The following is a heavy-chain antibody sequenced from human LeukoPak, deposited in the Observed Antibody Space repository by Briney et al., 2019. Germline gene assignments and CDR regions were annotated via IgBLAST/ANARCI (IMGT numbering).Heavy chain of an antibody. V-gene: IGHV3-66*01. J-gene: IGHJ4*02. CDR3: ARSPPWAPLDY. Sequence: GGSLRLSCAASGFTVSNNYKSWVRQARGKGLEWVSVIYSVNRTSYADSVKGRFTISRDSSKNTLCLQMNSLRAEDTAVYYCARSPPWAPLDYWGQGTLVTVSS. CDR2: IYSVNRT. CDR1: GFTVSNNY.